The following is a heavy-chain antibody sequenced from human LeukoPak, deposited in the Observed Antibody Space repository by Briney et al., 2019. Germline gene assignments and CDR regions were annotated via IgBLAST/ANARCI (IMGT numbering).Heavy chain of an antibody. J-gene: IGHJ4*02. CDR2: VSVSTRST. CDR3: AKASNWYYFDY. CDR1: GFTFSNYA. Sequence: GGSLRLSCAVSGFTFSNYAVSWVRQAPGKGLEWVSAVSVSTRSTYYAHSVRGPFTFSRDNSKNTLYLQMNSLRAEDTAVYYCAKASNWYYFDYWGQGALVTASS. V-gene: IGHV3-23*01. D-gene: IGHD1-1*01.